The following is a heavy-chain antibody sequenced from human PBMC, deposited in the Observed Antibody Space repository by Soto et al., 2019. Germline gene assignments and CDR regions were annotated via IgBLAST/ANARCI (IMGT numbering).Heavy chain of an antibody. J-gene: IGHJ6*02. CDR2: ISGSGSSSI. D-gene: IGHD2-15*01. V-gene: IGHV3-11*01. CDR1: GFTFSDYF. Sequence: VGSLRLSCAASGFTFSDYFMTWVRQAPGKGLEWVSYISGSGSSSIVYADSVRGRFTISRDNVKNSMYLQMNSLRADDTAVYYRAKSTATPNGWWGYGLDVWGQGTTVTVSS. CDR3: AKSTATPNGWWGYGLDV.